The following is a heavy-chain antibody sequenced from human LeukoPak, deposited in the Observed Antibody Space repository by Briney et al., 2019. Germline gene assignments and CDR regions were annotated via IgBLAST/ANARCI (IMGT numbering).Heavy chain of an antibody. Sequence: SETLSLTCTVSGGSISSSSYYWGWIRQPPGKGLEWIGSIFYSGSTYYNPSLKSRVTISVDTSKNQFSLKLSSVTAADTAVYYCARDRDCSGGSCYSGFFDYWGQGTLVTVSS. D-gene: IGHD2-15*01. CDR1: GGSISSSSYY. J-gene: IGHJ4*02. CDR3: ARDRDCSGGSCYSGFFDY. V-gene: IGHV4-39*07. CDR2: IFYSGST.